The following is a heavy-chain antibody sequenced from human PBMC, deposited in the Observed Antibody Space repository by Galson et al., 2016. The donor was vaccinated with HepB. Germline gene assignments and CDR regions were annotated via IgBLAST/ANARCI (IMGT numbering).Heavy chain of an antibody. CDR1: GFNSREYG. D-gene: IGHD3-16*01. Sequence: LRLSCAVSGFNSREYGMHWVRQVPGKGLEWVSGIIQGIGRTGYADSVKGRFTISRDNAKNSLYLQMNSLRVEDTALYYCTRDVRPGGADVWGQGTTVTVSS. J-gene: IGHJ6*02. V-gene: IGHV3-9*02. CDR3: TRDVRPGGADV. CDR2: IIQGIGRT.